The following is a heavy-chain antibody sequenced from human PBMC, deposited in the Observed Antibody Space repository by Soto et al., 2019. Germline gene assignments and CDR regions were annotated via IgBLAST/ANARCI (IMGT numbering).Heavy chain of an antibody. D-gene: IGHD6-19*01. CDR3: ARSAVAGTGNYFDY. V-gene: IGHV1-69*06. Sequence: SVKVSCKASGGTFSSYAISWVRQAPGQGLEWMGGIIPIFGTANYAQKFQGRVTITADKSTSTAYMELSSLRSEDTAVYYCARSAVAGTGNYFDYWGQGTLVTVSS. CDR1: GGTFSSYA. CDR2: IIPIFGTA. J-gene: IGHJ4*02.